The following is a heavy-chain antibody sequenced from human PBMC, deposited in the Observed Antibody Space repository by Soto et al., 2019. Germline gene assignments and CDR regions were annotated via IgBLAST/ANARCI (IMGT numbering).Heavy chain of an antibody. CDR1: GYTFTGYY. CDR3: ARAEIQPWLGYYYGMDV. CDR2: INPNSGGT. D-gene: IGHD5-18*01. Sequence: QVQLVQSGAEVKKPGASVKVSCKASGYTFTGYYMHWVRQAPGQGLEWMGWINPNSGGTNYAQKFQGRVTMTRDTSISTAYMELSRLRSDDTAVYYCARAEIQPWLGYYYGMDVWGQGTTVTVSS. V-gene: IGHV1-2*02. J-gene: IGHJ6*02.